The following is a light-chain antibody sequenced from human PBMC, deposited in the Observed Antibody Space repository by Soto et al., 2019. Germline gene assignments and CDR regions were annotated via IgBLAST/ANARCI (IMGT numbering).Light chain of an antibody. CDR3: QQSYSTPVT. Sequence: DIQMTQSPSSLSASVGDRVTITCRASQSISSYLNWYQQKPGKAPNLLIYAASSLQSGVPSRFSGSGSGTDFTLTISSLQPEDFVTYYCQQSYSTPVTFAQGTKVEIK. V-gene: IGKV1-39*01. J-gene: IGKJ1*01. CDR2: AAS. CDR1: QSISSY.